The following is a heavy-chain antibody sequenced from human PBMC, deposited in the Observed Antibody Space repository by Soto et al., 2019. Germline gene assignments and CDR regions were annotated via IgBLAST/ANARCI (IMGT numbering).Heavy chain of an antibody. CDR3: ARVGYYYGSGSPDSVYYYYYGMDV. J-gene: IGHJ6*02. V-gene: IGHV1-18*01. Sequence: SWVRQAPGQGLEWMGWISAYNGNTNYAQKLQGRVTMTTDTSTSTAYMELRSLRSDDTAVYYCARVGYYYGSGSPDSVYYYYYGMDVWGQGTTVTVS. D-gene: IGHD3-10*01. CDR2: ISAYNGNT.